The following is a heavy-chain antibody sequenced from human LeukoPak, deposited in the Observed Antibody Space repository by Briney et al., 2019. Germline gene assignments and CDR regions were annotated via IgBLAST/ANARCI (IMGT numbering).Heavy chain of an antibody. Sequence: GASVKVSCNASGYTFTNYGITWVRQAPGQGLEWMGWISTYSGNTNYARNLQGRVTMTTDTSTTTAYMELRSLRSDDTAVYYCARGGITNWLDSWGQGTLVTLSS. J-gene: IGHJ5*01. CDR3: ARGGITNWLDS. V-gene: IGHV1-18*01. D-gene: IGHD1-20*01. CDR2: ISTYSGNT. CDR1: GYTFTNYG.